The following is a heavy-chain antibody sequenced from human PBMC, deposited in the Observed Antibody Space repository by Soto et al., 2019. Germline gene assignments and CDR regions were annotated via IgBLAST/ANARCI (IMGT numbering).Heavy chain of an antibody. V-gene: IGHV1-69*01. J-gene: IGHJ6*02. D-gene: IGHD3-10*01. Sequence: QVQLVQSGAEVKKPGSSVKVSCKASGGTFGNYAISWVRQAPGQGLEWMGGFIPIFGTAKYAQKFQGRVTITADESTSTAYMEVSRLRSEDTAVYYCARDLPGGDTLIRGINYYYYGMDVWGQGTTVTVSS. CDR3: ARDLPGGDTLIRGINYYYYGMDV. CDR1: GGTFGNYA. CDR2: FIPIFGTA.